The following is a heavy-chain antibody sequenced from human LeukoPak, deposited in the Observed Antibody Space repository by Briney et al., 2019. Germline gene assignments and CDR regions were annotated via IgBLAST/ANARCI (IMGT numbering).Heavy chain of an antibody. J-gene: IGHJ4*02. V-gene: IGHV4-59*12. CDR2: IFYSGST. D-gene: IGHD3-22*01. CDR3: ARGSLGWSRFLGDSSGYYYGPHDY. CDR1: GGSISSYY. Sequence: TSETLSLTCSVSGGSISSYYWSWIRQPPGKGLEWIGYIFYSGSTYYNPSLKSRVTISVDTSKNQFSLKLSSVTAADTAVYYCARGSLGWSRFLGDSSGYYYGPHDYWGQGTLVTVSS.